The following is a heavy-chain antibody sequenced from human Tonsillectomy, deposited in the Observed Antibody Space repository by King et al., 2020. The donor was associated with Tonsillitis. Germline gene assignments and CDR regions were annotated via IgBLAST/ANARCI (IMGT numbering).Heavy chain of an antibody. Sequence: VQLQESGPGLVRPSETLSLTCTVSGGSISSYYWNWIRQPPGKGLEWIGYFHYIGGTKYNPSLESRVTISADTSKNQFSLKLSSVTAADTAVYYCARDGSTSWESVYFDYWGQGTLVTVSS. CDR1: GGSISSYY. J-gene: IGHJ4*02. CDR3: ARDGSTSWESVYFDY. CDR2: FHYIGGT. D-gene: IGHD1-26*01. V-gene: IGHV4-59*13.